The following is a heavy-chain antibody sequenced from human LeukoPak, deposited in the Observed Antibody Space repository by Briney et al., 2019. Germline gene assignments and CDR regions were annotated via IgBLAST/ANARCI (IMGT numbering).Heavy chain of an antibody. Sequence: SETLSLTCTVSGGSISSSSYYWGWIRQPPGKGLEWIGSIYYSGSTYYNPSLKSRVTISVDTSKNQFSLKLSSVTAADTAVYYCSGSNYYYYYMDVWGKGTTVTVSS. CDR1: GGSISSSSYY. CDR2: IYYSGST. CDR3: SGSNYYYYYMDV. D-gene: IGHD4-11*01. V-gene: IGHV4-39*01. J-gene: IGHJ6*03.